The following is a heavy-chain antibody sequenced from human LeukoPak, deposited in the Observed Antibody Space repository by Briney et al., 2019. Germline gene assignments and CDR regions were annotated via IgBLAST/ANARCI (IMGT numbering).Heavy chain of an antibody. Sequence: SETLSLTCSVSGGSISSYHWSWIRQPPGKGLEWIGYIYYSGSTNYNPSLKSRVTISVDTSKNQFSLKLSSVTAADTAVYYCASMATTAIDYWGQGTLVTVSS. D-gene: IGHD5-24*01. V-gene: IGHV4-59*01. J-gene: IGHJ4*02. CDR3: ASMATTAIDY. CDR2: IYYSGST. CDR1: GGSISSYH.